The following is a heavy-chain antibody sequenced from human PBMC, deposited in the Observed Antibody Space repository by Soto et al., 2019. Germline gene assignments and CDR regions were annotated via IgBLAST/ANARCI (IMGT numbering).Heavy chain of an antibody. Sequence: QVQLVQSGAEVKKPGSSVKVSCKASGGTFSSYTISWVRQAPGQGLEWMGRIIPILGIANYAQKFQGRVTXTXDXXTSTAYMELSSLRSEDTAVYYCATCGYSGYGHFDYWGQGTLVTVSS. D-gene: IGHD5-12*01. J-gene: IGHJ4*02. CDR3: ATCGYSGYGHFDY. V-gene: IGHV1-69*02. CDR1: GGTFSSYT. CDR2: IIPILGIA.